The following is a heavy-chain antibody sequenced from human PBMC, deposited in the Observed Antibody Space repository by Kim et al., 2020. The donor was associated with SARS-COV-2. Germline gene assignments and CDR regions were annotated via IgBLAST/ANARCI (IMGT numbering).Heavy chain of an antibody. V-gene: IGHV1-69*01. Sequence: QKVQGRVTITADESTSTASMELSSLRSEDTAVYYCARDGVYDSSGYYYNYWGQGTLVTVSS. D-gene: IGHD3-22*01. J-gene: IGHJ4*02. CDR3: ARDGVYDSSGYYYNY.